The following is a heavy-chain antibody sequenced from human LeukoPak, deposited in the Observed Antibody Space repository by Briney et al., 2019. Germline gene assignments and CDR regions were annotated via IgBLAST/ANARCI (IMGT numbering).Heavy chain of an antibody. V-gene: IGHV4-30-4*01. CDR2: IYRSGST. CDR1: GGSITSGDYF. Sequence: SETLSLTCTVSGGSITSGDYFWSWIRQPPGKGLEWIGYIYRSGSTNYNPSLKSRVTISVDTSKNQFSLKLSSVTAADTAVYYCARDSRYDSSGYYYVGLRGLFDYWGQGTLVTVSS. J-gene: IGHJ4*02. D-gene: IGHD3-22*01. CDR3: ARDSRYDSSGYYYVGLRGLFDY.